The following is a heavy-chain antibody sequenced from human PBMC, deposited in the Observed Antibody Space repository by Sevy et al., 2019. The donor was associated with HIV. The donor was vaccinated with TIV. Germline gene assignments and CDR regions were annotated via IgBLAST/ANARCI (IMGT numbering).Heavy chain of an antibody. Sequence: GGFLRLSCAASGFTFSSYAMHWVRQAPGKGLEWVAVISYDGSNKYYADSVKGRFTISRDNSKNTLYLQMNSLRAEDTAVYFCSRESPRREYYYHSRGYYGMDVWGQGTLVTVSS. CDR3: SRESPRREYYYHSRGYYGMDV. V-gene: IGHV3-30*01. CDR1: GFTFSSYA. D-gene: IGHD3-22*01. J-gene: IGHJ6*02. CDR2: ISYDGSNK.